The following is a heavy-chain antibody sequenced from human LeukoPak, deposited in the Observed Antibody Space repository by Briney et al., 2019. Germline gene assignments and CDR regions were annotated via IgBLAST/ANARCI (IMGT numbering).Heavy chain of an antibody. V-gene: IGHV3-30-3*01. D-gene: IGHD6-19*01. CDR3: ASDKIAVTGIYTFDY. CDR2: ISYDGSNK. Sequence: PGRSLRLSCAASGFTFSSYAMHWVRQAPGKGLEWVAVISYDGSNKYYADSVKGRFTISRDNSKNTLYLQMNSLRAEDTAVYYCASDKIAVTGIYTFDYWGQGTLVTVSS. J-gene: IGHJ4*02. CDR1: GFTFSSYA.